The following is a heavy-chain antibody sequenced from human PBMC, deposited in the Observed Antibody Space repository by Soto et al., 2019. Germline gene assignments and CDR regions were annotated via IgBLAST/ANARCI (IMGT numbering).Heavy chain of an antibody. J-gene: IGHJ6*02. V-gene: IGHV4-30-2*01. Sequence: PSETLSLTCTVSNGSVSSGTYSWSWVRQPPGKGLEWIGYIYYSGTTYYTPSLKSRLTMSMDWANDHFSLNLTSVTAADTAVYFCARGHYYYGMDVWGQGITVTVS. CDR1: NGSVSSGTYS. CDR2: IYYSGTT. CDR3: ARGHYYYGMDV.